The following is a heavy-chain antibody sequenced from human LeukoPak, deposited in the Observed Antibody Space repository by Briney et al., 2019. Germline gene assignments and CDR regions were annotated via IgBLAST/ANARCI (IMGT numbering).Heavy chain of an antibody. J-gene: IGHJ4*02. Sequence: ASVKVSCKASGYTFTAYYMHWVRQAPGQGLEWMGRINPNSGGTNYAQKFQGRATMTRDTSISTAYMELSRLRSDDTAVYYCARDSSVSGSFDYWGQGTLVTVSS. CDR3: ARDSSVSGSFDY. V-gene: IGHV1-2*06. CDR1: GYTFTAYY. CDR2: INPNSGGT. D-gene: IGHD3-10*01.